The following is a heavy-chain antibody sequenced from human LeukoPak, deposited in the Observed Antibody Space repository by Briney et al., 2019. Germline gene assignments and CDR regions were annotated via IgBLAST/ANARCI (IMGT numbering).Heavy chain of an antibody. CDR2: ITSGSSYR. CDR1: GFTFSNYA. D-gene: IGHD1-26*01. CDR3: ARDPYSGSYGNYYYYFMDV. V-gene: IGHV3-21*01. J-gene: IGHJ6*03. Sequence: PGGSLRLSCAASGFTFSNYAMSWVRQAPGKGLEWVSSITSGSSYRFYADSVKGRFTISRDNAKNSLYLQMNSLRAEDTAVYYCARDPYSGSYGNYYYYFMDVWGKGTTVTISS.